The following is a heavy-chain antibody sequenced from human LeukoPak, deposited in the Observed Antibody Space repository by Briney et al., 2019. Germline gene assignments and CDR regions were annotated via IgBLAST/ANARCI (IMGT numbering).Heavy chain of an antibody. J-gene: IGHJ4*02. Sequence: GGSLRLSCAASGFTFSSYSMNWVRQAPGKGLEWVSYISSSSTIYYADSVKGRFTISRDNAKNSLYLQMNSLRAEDTAVYYCASPMGATDWGQGTLVTVSS. V-gene: IGHV3-48*01. CDR1: GFTFSSYS. CDR3: ASPMGATD. CDR2: ISSSSTI. D-gene: IGHD1-26*01.